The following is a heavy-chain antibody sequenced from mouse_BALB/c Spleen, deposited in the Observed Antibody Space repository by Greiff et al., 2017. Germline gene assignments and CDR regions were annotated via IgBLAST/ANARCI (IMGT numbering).Heavy chain of an antibody. J-gene: IGHJ2*01. D-gene: IGHD1-2*01. Sequence: VQLQQSGAELVRSGASVKLSCTASGFNIKDYYMHWVKQRPEQGLEWIGWIDPENGDTEYAPKFQGKATMTADTSSNTAYLQLSSLTSEDTAVYYCNRITTATSHFDDWGQGTTLTVSS. CDR1: GFNIKDYY. CDR3: NRITTATSHFDD. CDR2: IDPENGDT. V-gene: IGHV14-4*02.